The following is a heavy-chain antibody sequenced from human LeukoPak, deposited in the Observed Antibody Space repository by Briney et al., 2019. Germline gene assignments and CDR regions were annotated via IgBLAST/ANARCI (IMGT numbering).Heavy chain of an antibody. D-gene: IGHD6-13*01. V-gene: IGHV4-34*01. Sequence: SETLSLTCAVYGGSFSGYYWSWIRQPPGKGLEWIGEINHSGSTNYNPSLKSRVTISVGTSKNQFSLKLSSVTAADTAVYYCARDYPSSSWYYFDYWGQGTLVTVSS. CDR3: ARDYPSSSWYYFDY. J-gene: IGHJ4*02. CDR1: GGSFSGYY. CDR2: INHSGST.